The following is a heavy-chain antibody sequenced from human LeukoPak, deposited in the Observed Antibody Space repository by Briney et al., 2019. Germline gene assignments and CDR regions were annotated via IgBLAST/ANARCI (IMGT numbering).Heavy chain of an antibody. D-gene: IGHD5-18*01. V-gene: IGHV5-51*01. CDR2: IYPDDSDT. CDR3: ARLKGRYSYGSGDP. CDR1: GYGFTNYW. J-gene: IGHJ5*02. Sequence: GESLKISCKGSGYGFTNYWVAWVRQMPGKGLEGMGIIYPDDSDTRYSPSFQGQVTISADKSISTAYLQWSSLKASDTAMYYCARLKGRYSYGSGDPWGQGTLVTVSS.